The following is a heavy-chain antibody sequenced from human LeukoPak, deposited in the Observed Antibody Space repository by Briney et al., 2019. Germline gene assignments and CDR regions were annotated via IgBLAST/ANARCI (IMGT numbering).Heavy chain of an antibody. CDR1: GYTFTSYD. V-gene: IGHV1-8*01. J-gene: IGHJ4*02. D-gene: IGHD3-16*02. CDR2: MNPNSGNT. CDR3: ARVGRNHYDYIWGSYRFDY. Sequence: ASVKVSCKASGYTFTSYDINWVRQATGQGLEWMGWMNPNSGNTGYAQKFQGRVTMTRNTSISTAYMELSSLRSEDTAVYYCARVGRNHYDYIWGSYRFDYWGQGTLVTVSS.